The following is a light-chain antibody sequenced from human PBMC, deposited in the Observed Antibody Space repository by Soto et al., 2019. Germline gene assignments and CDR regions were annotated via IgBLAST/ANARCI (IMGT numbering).Light chain of an antibody. CDR1: QSVSSSY. J-gene: IGKJ1*01. V-gene: IGKV3-20*01. CDR3: QQYVSSGRT. Sequence: EIVLTQSPGTLSLSPGERATLSCRASQSVSSSYLAWYQQKPGQAPRLLIYGASSRATGIPDRFSGSGSVTDFTLTISRLEPEDFAVYYCQQYVSSGRTFGQGTKVDIK. CDR2: GAS.